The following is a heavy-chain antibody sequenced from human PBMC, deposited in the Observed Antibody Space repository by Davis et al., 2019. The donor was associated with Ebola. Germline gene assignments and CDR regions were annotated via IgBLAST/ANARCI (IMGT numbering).Heavy chain of an antibody. V-gene: IGHV4-39*01. D-gene: IGHD6-19*01. CDR1: TFSSYA. Sequence: TFSSYAMSWIRQPPGKGLEWIASIHYGGTTYYNLSLKSRVTISVDASRPQFSLKLTSVTAADTAVYYCARLRFSSGWPIDYWGQGTLVTVSS. CDR2: IHYGGTT. J-gene: IGHJ4*02. CDR3: ARLRFSSGWPIDY.